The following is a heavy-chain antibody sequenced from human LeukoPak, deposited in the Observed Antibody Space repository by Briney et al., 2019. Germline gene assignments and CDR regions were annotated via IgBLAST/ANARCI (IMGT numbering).Heavy chain of an antibody. CDR3: AKRRAYFDH. CDR2: ISGSGSST. CDR1: GFTFSDYY. J-gene: IGHJ4*02. V-gene: IGHV3-11*01. Sequence: GGSLRLSCAVSGFTFSDYYMSWIRQAPGKGLEWLSYISGSGSSTYYADSVRGRFTISRDNSQNSLYLQMNSLRTEDTAVYYCAKRRAYFDHWGQEALVTVSS.